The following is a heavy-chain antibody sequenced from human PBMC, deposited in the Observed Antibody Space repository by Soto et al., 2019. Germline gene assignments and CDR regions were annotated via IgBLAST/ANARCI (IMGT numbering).Heavy chain of an antibody. J-gene: IGHJ5*02. CDR2: IDASSTHI. CDR1: GFSFSTYN. CDR3: VRQQYDFLVDP. D-gene: IGHD3-16*01. Sequence: PGGSLRLSCAASGFSFSTYNMNWVRQAPGKGLEWVSSIDASSTHIYYADSVKGRFTIPRDNGKSSLYLQMDSLRAEDTALYYCVRQQYDFLVDPWGQGTLVTVPS. V-gene: IGHV3-21*01.